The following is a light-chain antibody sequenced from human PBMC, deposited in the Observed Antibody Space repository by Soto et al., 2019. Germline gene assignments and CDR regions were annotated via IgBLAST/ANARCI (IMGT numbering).Light chain of an antibody. CDR2: GAS. Sequence: EIELTQSPATLSVAAGDRATLSCRASQSVSNNYLAWYQQKPGQAPRLLIYGASNRATGIPDRFSGSGSGTDFTLTISRLEPEDFAVYYCQQYGSSGTFGQGTKVDIK. CDR1: QSVSNNY. J-gene: IGKJ1*01. CDR3: QQYGSSGT. V-gene: IGKV3-20*01.